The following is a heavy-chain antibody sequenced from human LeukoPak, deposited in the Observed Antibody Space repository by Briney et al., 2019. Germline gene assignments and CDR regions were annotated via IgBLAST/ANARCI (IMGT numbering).Heavy chain of an antibody. CDR1: GGSISSYY. J-gene: IGHJ4*02. D-gene: IGHD3-22*01. Sequence: PSETLSLTCTVSGGSISSYYWSRIRQPPGKGLEWIGYIYYSGSTNYNPSLKSRVTISVDTSKNQFSLKLSSVTAADTAVYYCARVTPYKTYYYDSSGFFDYWGQGTLVTVSS. CDR3: ARVTPYKTYYYDSSGFFDY. CDR2: IYYSGST. V-gene: IGHV4-59*08.